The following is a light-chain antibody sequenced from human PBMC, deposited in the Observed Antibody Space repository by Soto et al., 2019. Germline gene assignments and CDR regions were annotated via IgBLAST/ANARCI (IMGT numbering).Light chain of an antibody. CDR3: QQSFTTPWT. CDR2: DIF. V-gene: IGKV1-39*01. J-gene: IGKJ1*01. Sequence: DIQMTQSPSSLSASLGDRVTITCRPSESIRNELNWFQQRPGKAPRLLIYDIFTLQSGVPSRFSGSVSGTEFSLTISSLQAGDSAIYYCQQSFTTPWTFGQGTKVEI. CDR1: ESIRNE.